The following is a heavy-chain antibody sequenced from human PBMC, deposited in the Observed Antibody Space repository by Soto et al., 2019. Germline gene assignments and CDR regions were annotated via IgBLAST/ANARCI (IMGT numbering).Heavy chain of an antibody. D-gene: IGHD1-26*01. CDR2: FDPEDGET. CDR3: ATISGSYYLSYFDY. CDR1: GYTLTELS. V-gene: IGHV1-24*01. J-gene: IGHJ4*02. Sequence: ASVKVSCKVSGYTLTELSMHWVRQAPGKGLGWMGGFDPEDGETIYAQKFQGRVTMTEDTSTDTAYMELSSLRSEDTAVYYCATISGSYYLSYFDYWGQGTLVTVSS.